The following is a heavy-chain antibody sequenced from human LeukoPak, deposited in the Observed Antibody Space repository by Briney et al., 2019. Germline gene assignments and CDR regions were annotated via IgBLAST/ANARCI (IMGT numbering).Heavy chain of an antibody. CDR2: ISYAGTNK. J-gene: IGHJ4*02. CDR1: GFTFSSYV. CDR3: AKGGGLVIRWYFDY. Sequence: GGSLRLSCAASGFTFSSYVMNWVRQAPGKGLEWVAVISYAGTNKYYADSVKGRFTISRDNSKNTLYLQMNSLRAEDTAVYYCAKGGGLVIRWYFDYWGQGTLVTVSS. D-gene: IGHD3-9*01. V-gene: IGHV3-30*04.